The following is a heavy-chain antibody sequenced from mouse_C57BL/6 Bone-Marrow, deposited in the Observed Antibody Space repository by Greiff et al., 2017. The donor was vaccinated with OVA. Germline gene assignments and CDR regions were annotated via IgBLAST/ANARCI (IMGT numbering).Heavy chain of an antibody. V-gene: IGHV1-69*01. CDR2: IDPSDSYT. J-gene: IGHJ3*01. D-gene: IGHD2-2*01. CDR1: GYTFTSYW. CDR3: AREGEKNGSAWFAD. Sequence: QVQLQQPGAELVMPGASVKLSCKASGYTFTSYWMHWVKQRPGQGLEWIGEIDPSDSYTNYNQKFKGKSTLTVDKSSSTAYMQLSSLTSEDSAVYYGAREGEKNGSAWFADGGQGTLVTVSA.